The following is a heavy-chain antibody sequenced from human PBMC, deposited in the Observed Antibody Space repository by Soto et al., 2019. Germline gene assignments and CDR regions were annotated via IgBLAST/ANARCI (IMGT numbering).Heavy chain of an antibody. CDR3: AREVTDYYYGMDV. J-gene: IGHJ6*02. CDR2: ISSSGSTI. CDR1: GFTFSSYE. V-gene: IGHV3-48*03. Sequence: EVQLVESGGGLVQPGGSLRLSCAASGFTFSSYEMNWVRQAPGKGLEWVSYISSSGSTIYYAYSVKGRFTISRDNSKNSLYLQMNSLRAEDTAVYYWAREVTDYYYGMDVWGQGTTVTVSS. D-gene: IGHD1-20*01.